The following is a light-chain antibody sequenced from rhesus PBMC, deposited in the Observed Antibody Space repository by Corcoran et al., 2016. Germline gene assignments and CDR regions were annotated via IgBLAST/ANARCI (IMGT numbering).Light chain of an antibody. CDR2: DAS. CDR1: QSGSNN. J-gene: IGKJ2*01. CDR3: QLYSTWPP. Sequence: EIVLTQSPATLSLSPGERATLSCRASQSGSNNFAWYQQRPGQTPRLLIYDASTRPTGIPDRFSGSGSGKDLPLTVSRLEPEVTGIFYCQLYSTWPPFGPGTKVEIK. V-gene: IGKV3-35*01.